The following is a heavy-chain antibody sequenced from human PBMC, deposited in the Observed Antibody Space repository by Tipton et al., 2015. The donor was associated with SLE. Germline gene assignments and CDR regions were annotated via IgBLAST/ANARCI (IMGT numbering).Heavy chain of an antibody. CDR3: ARDTGAMDY. Sequence: SLRLSCAASGFTFSDYYMSWIRQAPGKGLEWVAVISYDGSNKYYADSVKGRFTISRDSSKNTLYLQMNSLRAEDTAVYYCARDTGAMDYWGQGTLVTVSS. CDR1: GFTFSDYY. V-gene: IGHV3-30*03. J-gene: IGHJ4*02. CDR2: ISYDGSNK. D-gene: IGHD1-14*01.